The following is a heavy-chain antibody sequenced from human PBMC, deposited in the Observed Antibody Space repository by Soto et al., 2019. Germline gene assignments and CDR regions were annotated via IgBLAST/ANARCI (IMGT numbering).Heavy chain of an antibody. CDR1: GGSISSGGYY. CDR3: AKDGDTLTSGAGYYYMDV. CDR2: IYYSGIT. J-gene: IGHJ6*03. D-gene: IGHD4-4*01. Sequence: QVQLQESGPGLVKPSQTLSLTCAVSGGSISSGGYYWSWIRQHPGKGLEWIGYIYYSGITNYNPSLQSRVTMSVDTSKNQFSLKLNSVTAADTAVYYCAKDGDTLTSGAGYYYMDVWGKGTTVTVSS. V-gene: IGHV4-31*11.